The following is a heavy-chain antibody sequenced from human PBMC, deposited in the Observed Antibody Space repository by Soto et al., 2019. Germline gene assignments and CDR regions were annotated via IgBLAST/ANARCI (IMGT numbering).Heavy chain of an antibody. CDR3: TIGCSALDGDNPSYFGS. CDR2: IGTTGSR. J-gene: IGHJ4*02. V-gene: IGHV3-13*01. Sequence: EVQLVESGGGLVQPGGSLRLSCAASGFTFSSYDMHWVRQATGKGLEWVSGIGTTGSRYYPDSVKGRFTISRENAKNSLHLEMNSLTVGDTAVYYCTIGCSALDGDNPSYFGSWGPGTLVTVSS. D-gene: IGHD1-1*01. CDR1: GFTFSSYD.